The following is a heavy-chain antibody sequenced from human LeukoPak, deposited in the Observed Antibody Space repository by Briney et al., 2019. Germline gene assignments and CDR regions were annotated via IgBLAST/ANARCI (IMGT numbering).Heavy chain of an antibody. D-gene: IGHD3-22*01. V-gene: IGHV4-61*09. CDR3: ARVAYDSSGYCDY. J-gene: IGHJ4*02. CDR2: IHTSGST. Sequence: SETLSLTCTVSGASISSTSYCWGWIRQPAGKGLEWIGHIHTSGSTNYNPSLKSRVTISVDTSKNQFSLKLSSVTAADTAVYYCARVAYDSSGYCDYWGQGTLVTVSS. CDR1: GASISSTSYC.